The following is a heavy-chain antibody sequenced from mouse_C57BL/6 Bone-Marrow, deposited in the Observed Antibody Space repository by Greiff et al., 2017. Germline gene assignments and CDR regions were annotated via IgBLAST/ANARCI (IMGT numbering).Heavy chain of an antibody. CDR3: ARGSYDWYFDV. J-gene: IGHJ1*03. V-gene: IGHV1-18*01. CDR2: ITPNNGGT. D-gene: IGHD1-1*02. CDR1: GYTFTDYN. Sequence: EVQLQQSGPELVKPGASVKIPCKASGYTFTDYNMDWVKQSHGKSLEWIGDITPNNGGTIYNQKFKGKATLTVDKSSSTAYMELRSLTSEDTAVYYCARGSYDWYFDVWGTGTTVTVSS.